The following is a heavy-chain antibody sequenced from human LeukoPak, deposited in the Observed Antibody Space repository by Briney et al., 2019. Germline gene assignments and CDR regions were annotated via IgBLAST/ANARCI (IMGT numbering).Heavy chain of an antibody. V-gene: IGHV4-39*01. CDR1: GASINSGSNY. J-gene: IGHJ5*02. CDR2: IYSSGST. CDR3: ARTGYARFDP. Sequence: KTSETLSLTCRVSGASINSGSNYWGWIRQPPGKTLEWIGSIYSSGSTYYNPSLKSRVIIMIDTPKNHFSLTLSSVTAADTAVYYCARTGYARFDPWGQGTLVTVSS. D-gene: IGHD2-2*01.